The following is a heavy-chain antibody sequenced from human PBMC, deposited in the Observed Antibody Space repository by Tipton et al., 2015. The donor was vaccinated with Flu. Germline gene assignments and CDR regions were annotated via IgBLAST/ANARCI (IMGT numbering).Heavy chain of an antibody. Sequence: TLSLTCTVSGGSISSYYWSWIRQPPGKGLEWIGYIYYSGSTNYNPSLKSRVTISVDTSKNQFSLRLSSVTAADTAVYYCARGFYDFWSGYYPKYYYYYMDVWGKGTTVTVSS. J-gene: IGHJ6*03. CDR2: IYYSGST. CDR1: GGSISSYY. V-gene: IGHV4-59*12. D-gene: IGHD3-3*01. CDR3: ARGFYDFWSGYYPKYYYYYMDV.